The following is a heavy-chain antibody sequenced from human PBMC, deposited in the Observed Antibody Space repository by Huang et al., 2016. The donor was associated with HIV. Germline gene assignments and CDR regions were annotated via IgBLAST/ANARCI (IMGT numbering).Heavy chain of an antibody. CDR1: GGSISSGGYS. Sequence: QLQLQESGSGLVKPSQTLSLTCTVSGGSISSGGYSWSWIRQPPGKGLEWIGYISHSGSTDYNPSLKSRITMSVDRSTNHFSLKLTSVTAADTAVYYCARGILGAVTTNYFDYWGQGTLVTVSS. CDR3: ARGILGAVTTNYFDY. CDR2: ISHSGST. J-gene: IGHJ4*02. V-gene: IGHV4-30-2*01. D-gene: IGHD4-17*01.